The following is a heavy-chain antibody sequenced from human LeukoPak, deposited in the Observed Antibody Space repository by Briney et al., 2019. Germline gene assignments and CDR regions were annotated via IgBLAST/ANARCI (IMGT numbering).Heavy chain of an antibody. J-gene: IGHJ4*02. CDR2: IFYSGSA. V-gene: IGHV4-31*03. CDR1: GGSISSGDYY. CDR3: ARTSGPANY. Sequence: SQTLSLTCTVSGGSISSGDYYWNWIRQHPEKSLEWIGYIFYSGSAYYNPPLKSRVTISVDTSKNQFSLKLSSVTAADTAVYYCARTSGPANYWGQGTLVTVSS. D-gene: IGHD6-19*01.